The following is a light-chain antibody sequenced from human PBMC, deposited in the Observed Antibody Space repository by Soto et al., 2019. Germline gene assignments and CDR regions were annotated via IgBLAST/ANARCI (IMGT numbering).Light chain of an antibody. CDR3: QQSYSTPYT. V-gene: IGKV1-39*01. CDR1: QSISSY. J-gene: IGKJ2*01. CDR2: AAS. Sequence: DIQMPQSPSSLSASVGDRVTITCRASQSISSYLNWYQQKPGKAPKLLIYAASSLQSGVPSRFSGSVSGTDFTLSISSLQPEDFATYYCQQSYSTPYTFGQGTKLEIK.